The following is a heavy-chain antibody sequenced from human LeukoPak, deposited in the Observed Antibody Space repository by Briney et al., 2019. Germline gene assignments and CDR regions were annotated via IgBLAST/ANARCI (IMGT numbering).Heavy chain of an antibody. Sequence: GGSLRLSCAASGFTFSSYAMHWVRQAPGKGLEWVAVISYDGSNKYYADSVKGRFTISRDNSKNTLYLQMNSLRAEDTAVYYCARLLVPAAYYGMDVWGQGTTVTVSS. J-gene: IGHJ6*02. V-gene: IGHV3-30-3*01. D-gene: IGHD2-2*01. CDR2: ISYDGSNK. CDR1: GFTFSSYA. CDR3: ARLLVPAAYYGMDV.